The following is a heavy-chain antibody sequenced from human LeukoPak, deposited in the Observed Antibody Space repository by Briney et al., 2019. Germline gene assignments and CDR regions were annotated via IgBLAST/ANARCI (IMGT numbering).Heavy chain of an antibody. CDR2: INHSGST. V-gene: IGHV4-34*01. CDR1: GGSFSGYY. Sequence: NPSETLSLTCAVYGGSFSGYYWSWIRQPPGKWLEWIGEINHSGSTNYNPSLKSRVTISVDTSKNQFSLKLSSVTAADTAVYYCARVRPMVRGVRPFDYWGQGTLVTVSS. D-gene: IGHD3-10*01. J-gene: IGHJ4*02. CDR3: ARVRPMVRGVRPFDY.